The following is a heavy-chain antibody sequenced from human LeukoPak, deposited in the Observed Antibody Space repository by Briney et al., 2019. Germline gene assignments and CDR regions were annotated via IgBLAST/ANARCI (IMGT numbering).Heavy chain of an antibody. V-gene: IGHV3-33*08. CDR2: IWYDGSNP. J-gene: IGHJ4*02. CDR1: GFTFSSYA. Sequence: GGSLRLSCAASGFTFSSYAMSWVRQGPGKGLELLSVIWYDGSNPYYADSVKGRFIISRDNSKNTLFLQMNSLRAEDTGVYFCARDIHTRYLDQWGQGTLVTVSS. D-gene: IGHD3-9*01. CDR3: ARDIHTRYLDQ.